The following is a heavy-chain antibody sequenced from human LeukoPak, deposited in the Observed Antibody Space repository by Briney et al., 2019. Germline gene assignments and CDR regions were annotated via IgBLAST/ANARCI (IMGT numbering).Heavy chain of an antibody. V-gene: IGHV4-39*07. CDR2: FYYSGIT. CDR3: ARDKGYQPSEFDP. CDR1: GGSISSSSSY. D-gene: IGHD2-2*01. Sequence: PSETLSLTCSVSGGSISSSSSYWGWIRQPPGKGLEWIGSFYYSGITYYNPSLKSRVTISVDTSKNQFSLRLSSVTAADTAVYYCARDKGYQPSEFDPWGQGTLVTVSS. J-gene: IGHJ5*02.